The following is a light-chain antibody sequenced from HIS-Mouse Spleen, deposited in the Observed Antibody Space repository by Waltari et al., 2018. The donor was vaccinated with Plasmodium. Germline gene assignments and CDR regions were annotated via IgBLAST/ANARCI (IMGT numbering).Light chain of an antibody. CDR3: SSYTSSSTA. J-gene: IGLJ1*01. V-gene: IGLV2-14*03. Sequence: QSALTQPASVSGSPGQPITIPCTGTSSDVGGYHSVSWYQQHPGKAPKLMIYDVSNRPSGVSNRFSGSKSGNTASLTISGLQAEDEADYYCSSYTSSSTAFGTGTKVTVL. CDR1: SSDVGGYHS. CDR2: DVS.